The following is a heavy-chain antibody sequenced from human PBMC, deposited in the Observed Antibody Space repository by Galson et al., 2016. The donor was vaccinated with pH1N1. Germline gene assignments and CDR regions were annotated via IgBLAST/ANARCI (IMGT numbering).Heavy chain of an antibody. J-gene: IGHJ3*01. CDR3: VRKAYGDAFDS. V-gene: IGHV3-33*01. Sequence: SLRLSCAASGFTFRSYGMHWVRQAPGKGLEWVTFIRYDGSDKYYADSVKGRFTISKDNSKNTLYLQLNSLRVEDTAFYYCVRKAYGDAFDSWGQGTLVIVSS. CDR2: IRYDGSDK. D-gene: IGHD2-8*01. CDR1: GFTFRSYG.